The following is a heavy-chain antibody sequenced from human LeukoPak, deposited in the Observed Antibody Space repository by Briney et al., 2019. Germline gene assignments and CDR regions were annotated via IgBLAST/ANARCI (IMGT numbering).Heavy chain of an antibody. CDR2: IYHSGST. V-gene: IGHV4-30-2*01. D-gene: IGHD2-2*01. J-gene: IGHJ6*03. Sequence: LRLSCAASGFTFDDYAMHWVRQAPGKGLEWIGYIYHSGSTYYNPSLKSRVTISVDRSKNQFSLKLSSVTAADTAVYYCARESVVVPAAIRLPTGYMDVWGKGTTVTVSS. CDR1: GFTFDDYA. CDR3: ARESVVVPAAIRLPTGYMDV.